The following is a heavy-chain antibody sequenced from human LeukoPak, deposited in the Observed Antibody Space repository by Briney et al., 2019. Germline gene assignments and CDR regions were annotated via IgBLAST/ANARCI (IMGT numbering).Heavy chain of an antibody. D-gene: IGHD2-8*01. CDR1: GGTFSSYA. J-gene: IGHJ4*02. CDR3: ARGIYCTNGVCYALYYFDY. Sequence: ASVKVSCKASGGTFSSYAISWVRQAPGQGLEWMGRIIPILGIANYAQKFQGRVTITADKSTSTAYMELSILRSEDTAVYYCARGIYCTNGVCYALYYFDYWGQGTLVTVSS. V-gene: IGHV1-69*04. CDR2: IIPILGIA.